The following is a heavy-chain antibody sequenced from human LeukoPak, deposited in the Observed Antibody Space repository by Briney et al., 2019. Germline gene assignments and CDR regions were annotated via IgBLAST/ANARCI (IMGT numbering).Heavy chain of an antibody. D-gene: IGHD3-3*02. CDR2: INWNGGST. CDR1: GFTFDDYG. CDR3: AGGPIFAPPPLAAFDI. V-gene: IGHV3-20*04. Sequence: GGSLRLSCAASGFTFDDYGMSWVRQAPGKGLEWVSGINWNGGSTGYADSVKGRFTISRDTAKNSLSLQMNSLRAEDTTVYYFAGGPIFAPPPLAAFDIWGQGTLVTVSS. J-gene: IGHJ3*02.